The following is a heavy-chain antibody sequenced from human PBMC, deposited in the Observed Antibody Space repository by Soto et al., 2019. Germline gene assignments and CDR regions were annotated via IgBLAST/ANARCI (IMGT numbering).Heavy chain of an antibody. D-gene: IGHD2-2*01. CDR2: IYWDDDK. V-gene: IGHV2-5*02. J-gene: IGHJ5*02. CDR3: AHRIVVVQAANNWFNP. CDR1: GFSLSTSGVG. Sequence: SGPTLVNPTQTLTLTCTFSGFSLSTSGVGVGWIRQPPGKALEWLALIYWDDDKRYSPSLKSRLTITKDTSKNQVVLTMTNMDPVDTATYYCAHRIVVVQAANNWFNPWAQGALVTVSS.